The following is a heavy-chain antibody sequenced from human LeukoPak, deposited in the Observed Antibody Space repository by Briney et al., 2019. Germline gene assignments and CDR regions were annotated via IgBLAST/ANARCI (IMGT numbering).Heavy chain of an antibody. CDR2: ISGSGGST. CDR1: GFTFSSYA. D-gene: IGHD5-18*01. V-gene: IGHV3-23*01. CDR3: AKPRGYSYGESDAFDI. Sequence: GGSLRLSCAASGFTFSSYAMSWVRQAPGKGLEWVSAISGSGGSTYYADSVKGRFTISRDNSENTLYLQMNSLRAEDTAVYYCAKPRGYSYGESDAFDIWGQGTMVTVSS. J-gene: IGHJ3*02.